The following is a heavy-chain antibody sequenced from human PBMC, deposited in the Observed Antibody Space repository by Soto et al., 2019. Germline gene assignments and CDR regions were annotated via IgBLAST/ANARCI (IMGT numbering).Heavy chain of an antibody. CDR3: ARDIRSAYFDY. Sequence: GGSLRLSCAASGFTFSNYGMHWVRQAPGKGLEWVAVMFYDGSNNYYADSVKGRFTISRDNSKNTLYLQMSSLRAEDTAVYYCARDIRSAYFDYWGQGTLVTVSS. D-gene: IGHD2-21*01. CDR1: GFTFSNYG. V-gene: IGHV3-33*01. CDR2: MFYDGSNN. J-gene: IGHJ4*02.